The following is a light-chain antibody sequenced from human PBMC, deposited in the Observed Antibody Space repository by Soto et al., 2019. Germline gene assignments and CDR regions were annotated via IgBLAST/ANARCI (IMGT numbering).Light chain of an antibody. V-gene: IGLV2-14*01. Sequence: QSALTQPASVSGSPGQSITISCIGTTSNVGGYNYVSWYQQHPGIAPKLLIYGVTNRPSGVSPRFSGSKSGNTASLTISGLQAEDEADYHCSSYTSASTLLYLFGTGTKLTVL. CDR2: GVT. CDR1: TSNVGGYNY. CDR3: SSYTSASTLLYL. J-gene: IGLJ1*01.